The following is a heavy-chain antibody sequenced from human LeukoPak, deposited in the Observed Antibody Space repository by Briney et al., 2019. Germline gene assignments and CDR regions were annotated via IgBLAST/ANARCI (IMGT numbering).Heavy chain of an antibody. J-gene: IGHJ4*02. V-gene: IGHV1-46*01. CDR2: INPSGGST. CDR3: ARDLDQYSGRFGGFGHDF. Sequence: ASVKVSCKASGYTFTSYYMHWVRQAPGQGLEWMGIINPSGGSTSYAQKFQGRVTMTRDTSTSTVYMELRSLRSDDTAVYYCARDLDQYSGRFGGFGHDFWGQGTLVTVSS. CDR1: GYTFTSYY. D-gene: IGHD1-26*01.